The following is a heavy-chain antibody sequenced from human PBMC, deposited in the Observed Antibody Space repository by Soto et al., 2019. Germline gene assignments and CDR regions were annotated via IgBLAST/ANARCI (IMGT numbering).Heavy chain of an antibody. CDR2: ISVYNVNT. Sequence: QVKLVQSGTEVKKPGASIKVSCKASGYSFATSGMSWVRQAPGQGLEWMGWISVYNVNTNYDQNLQDGVTMTTDTSTNTAYLEVRNLRSDDTAVYYCARAGQYYDASGYANWGQGTLVTVSS. D-gene: IGHD3-22*01. J-gene: IGHJ4*02. CDR3: ARAGQYYDASGYAN. CDR1: GYSFATSG. V-gene: IGHV1-18*01.